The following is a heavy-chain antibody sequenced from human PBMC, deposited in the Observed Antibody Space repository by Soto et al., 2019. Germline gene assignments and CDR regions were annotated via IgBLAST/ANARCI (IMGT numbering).Heavy chain of an antibody. Sequence: SETLSLTCTVSGGSISSYYWSWIRQPPGKGLEWIGYIYYSGSTNYNPSLKSRVTISVDTSKNQFSLKLRSVTAVDTAVYYCARAYGDYVFDYWGQGTLVTVS. J-gene: IGHJ4*02. V-gene: IGHV4-59*01. CDR1: GGSISSYY. CDR2: IYYSGST. D-gene: IGHD4-17*01. CDR3: ARAYGDYVFDY.